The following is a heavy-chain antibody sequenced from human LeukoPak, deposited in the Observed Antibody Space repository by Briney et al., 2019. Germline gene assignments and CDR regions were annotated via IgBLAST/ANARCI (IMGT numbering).Heavy chain of an antibody. Sequence: SETLSLTCTVSSGSISTSNYYWSWLRQPPGKGLEWIGYIYDSGYTKYNPSLKSRVTISVDMSKNHFSLKLTSVTAADTAVYYCARAGGDHPFDPWGQGALVTVSS. CDR2: IYDSGYT. V-gene: IGHV4-61*03. D-gene: IGHD4-17*01. J-gene: IGHJ5*02. CDR3: ARAGGDHPFDP. CDR1: SGSISTSNYY.